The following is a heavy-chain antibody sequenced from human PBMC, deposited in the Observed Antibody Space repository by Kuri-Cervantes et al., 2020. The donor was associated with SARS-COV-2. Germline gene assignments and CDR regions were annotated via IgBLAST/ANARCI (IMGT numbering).Heavy chain of an antibody. D-gene: IGHD6-13*01. V-gene: IGHV3-30*09. J-gene: IGHJ4*02. Sequence: GESLKISCAASGFTFSSYAMHWVRQAPGKGLEWVAVISYDGSNKYYADSVKGRFAISRDNSKNTLYLQMNSLGAEDTAVYYCARDLSWAAAGSLDYWGQGTLVTVSS. CDR1: GFTFSSYA. CDR2: ISYDGSNK. CDR3: ARDLSWAAAGSLDY.